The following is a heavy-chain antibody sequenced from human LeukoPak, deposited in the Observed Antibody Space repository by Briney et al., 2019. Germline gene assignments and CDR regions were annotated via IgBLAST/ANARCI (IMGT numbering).Heavy chain of an antibody. J-gene: IGHJ4*02. V-gene: IGHV3-48*03. CDR2: ISSSGSTI. Sequence: PGGSLRLSCAASGFTFSSYEMNWVRQAPGKGLEWVSYISSSGSTIYYADSVKGRFTIPRDNAKNSLYLQMNSLRAEDTAVYYCARDSRGGVLTSWGQGTLVTVSS. CDR3: ARDSRGGVLTS. CDR1: GFTFSSYE. D-gene: IGHD3-10*01.